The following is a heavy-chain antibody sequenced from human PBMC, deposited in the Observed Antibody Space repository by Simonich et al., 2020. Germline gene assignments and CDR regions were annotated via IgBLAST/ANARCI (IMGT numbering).Heavy chain of an antibody. CDR3: ARDTSYYGSGSYYFDY. CDR2: ISSSSSYI. CDR1: GFTFISYS. D-gene: IGHD3-10*01. Sequence: GGGLVKPGGSLRLSCAASGFTFISYSMNWVRQAPGKGLEWVSSISSSSSYIYYADSVKGRLTISRDNAKNSLYLQMNSLRAEDTAVYYCARDTSYYGSGSYYFDYWGQGTLVTVSS. V-gene: IGHV3-21*01. J-gene: IGHJ4*02.